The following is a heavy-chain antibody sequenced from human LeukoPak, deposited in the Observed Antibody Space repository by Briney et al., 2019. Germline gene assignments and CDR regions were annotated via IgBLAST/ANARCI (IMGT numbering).Heavy chain of an antibody. CDR2: ISYDGSAK. J-gene: IGHJ6*03. Sequence: GRSLRLSCAASGFTLSSYGMHWIRQAPGKGREWVALISYDGSAKFYADSVKGRFTISRDSSKNTLYLQMNSLRAEDTAVYYCAKKGSPYYYMDVWGKGTTVTVSS. CDR1: GFTLSSYG. V-gene: IGHV3-30*18. CDR3: AKKGSPYYYMDV.